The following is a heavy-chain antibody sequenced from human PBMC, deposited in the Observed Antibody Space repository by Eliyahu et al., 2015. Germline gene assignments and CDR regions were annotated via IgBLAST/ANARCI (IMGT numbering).Heavy chain of an antibody. CDR3: ARHRGKTYGSIGWFDP. CDR1: GDSISSXSSY. D-gene: IGHD3-10*01. V-gene: IGHV4-39*01. CDR2: THKXGSS. Sequence: QLQLQESGPGLVKPSETLSLTCTVSGDSISSXSSYWGWXRQSPGKGLEWIGTTHKXGSSYYSTSLRSRVTLSVDTSRNQFSLRLTSVTAADTAVYYCARHRGKTYGSIGWFDPWGQGTLVTVSS. J-gene: IGHJ5*02.